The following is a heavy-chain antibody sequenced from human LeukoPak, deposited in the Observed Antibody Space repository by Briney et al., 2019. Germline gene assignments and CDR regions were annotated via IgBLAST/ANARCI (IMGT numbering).Heavy chain of an antibody. Sequence: GGSLRLSCTASEFTFGDYAMSWVRQAPGKGLEWVGFIRSKAYGGTTEYAASVKGRFTISRDDSKGIAYPQMNSLKTEDTAVYFCTSGVAGLDYWGQGTLVTVSS. CDR3: TSGVAGLDY. J-gene: IGHJ4*02. CDR2: IRSKAYGGTT. V-gene: IGHV3-49*04. CDR1: EFTFGDYA. D-gene: IGHD6-19*01.